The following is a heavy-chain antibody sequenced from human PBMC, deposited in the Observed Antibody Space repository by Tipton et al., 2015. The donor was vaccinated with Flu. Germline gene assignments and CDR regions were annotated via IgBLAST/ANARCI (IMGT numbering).Heavy chain of an antibody. J-gene: IGHJ4*02. CDR1: GDSITKYF. D-gene: IGHD2-2*01. V-gene: IGHV4-59*01. Sequence: LRLSCTVSGDSITKYFWSWIRQPPGKGLEWIGHISNSGNTNYNPSVKGRATISVDTSKNQSSLKLRSLTAADTAIYYCAGDITYAWSFFWGQGALVTVSS. CDR3: AGDITYAWSFF. CDR2: ISNSGNT.